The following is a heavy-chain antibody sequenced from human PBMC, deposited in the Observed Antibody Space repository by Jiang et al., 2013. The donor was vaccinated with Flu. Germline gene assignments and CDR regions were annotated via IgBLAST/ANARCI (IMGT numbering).Heavy chain of an antibody. CDR2: IRNKLYRGTT. Sequence: VQLLESGGGLVKPGGSLRLSCAGPGFTFSRAWMSWVRQAPGTGLEWVGFIRNKLYRGTTDYAASVKGRFTISRDDSKSIAYLQMSSLKTEDTAVYYCTRDLVRDIILIPVTYFDYWGQGALVTVSS. CDR3: TRDLVRDIILIPVTYFDY. D-gene: IGHD2-8*01. V-gene: IGHV3-49*04. CDR1: GFTFSRAW. J-gene: IGHJ4*02.